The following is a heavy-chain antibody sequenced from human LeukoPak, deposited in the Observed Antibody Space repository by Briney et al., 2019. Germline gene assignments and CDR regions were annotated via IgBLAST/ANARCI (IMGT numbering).Heavy chain of an antibody. V-gene: IGHV3-66*02. D-gene: IGHD2-15*01. CDR3: AKGGEICSGGSCSPGY. CDR2: IFREGTT. Sequence: PGGSLRLSCAASGFTVITSYMSWVRQAPGKGLEWVSVIFREGTTYYADSVKGRFTISRDNSKDTLYLQMNSLRVEDTALYYCAKGGEICSGGSCSPGYWGQGTLVTVSS. J-gene: IGHJ4*01. CDR1: GFTVITSY.